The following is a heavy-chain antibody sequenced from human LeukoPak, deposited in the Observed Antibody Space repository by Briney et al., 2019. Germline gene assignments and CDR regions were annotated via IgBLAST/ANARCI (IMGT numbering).Heavy chain of an antibody. CDR2: IWYDGSNK. CDR3: AKGNNWNSSPHYYYYYMDV. J-gene: IGHJ6*03. Sequence: PGGSLRLSCAASGFTFSSYGMHWVRQAPGKGLEWVAVIWYDGSNKYYADSVKGRFTISRDNSKNTLYLQMNSLRAEDTAVYYCAKGNNWNSSPHYYYYYMDVWGKGTTVTVSS. D-gene: IGHD1-1*01. CDR1: GFTFSSYG. V-gene: IGHV3-33*06.